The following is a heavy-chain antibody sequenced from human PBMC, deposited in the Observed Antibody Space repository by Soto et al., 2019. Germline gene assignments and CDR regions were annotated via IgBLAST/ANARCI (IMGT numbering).Heavy chain of an antibody. D-gene: IGHD1-1*01. Sequence: QVQLVESGGGVVQPGRSLRLSCAASGFTFSSYGMHWVRQAPGKGLEWVAVISYDGSNKYYADSVKGRFTISRDNSKKPLYPQKNSLRAEDKAVYYCARQVGLEHFLDVWGQGTTVTVSS. CDR3: ARQVGLEHFLDV. V-gene: IGHV3-30*03. J-gene: IGHJ6*02. CDR2: ISYDGSNK. CDR1: GFTFSSYG.